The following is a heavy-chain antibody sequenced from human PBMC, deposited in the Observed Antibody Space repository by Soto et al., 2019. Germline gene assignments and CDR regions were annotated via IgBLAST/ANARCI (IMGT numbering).Heavy chain of an antibody. Sequence: EVQLVQSGAEVKKPGESLKISCKGSGYSFTSYWIGWVRQMPGKGLEWMGIIYPGDSDTRHSPSFQGQVTISADKSISSAYLQWSSLKASDTAMYYCARHVGKGFGELIYYCYMDVWGKGTTVTVSS. D-gene: IGHD3-10*01. CDR2: IYPGDSDT. V-gene: IGHV5-51*01. J-gene: IGHJ6*03. CDR3: ARHVGKGFGELIYYCYMDV. CDR1: GYSFTSYW.